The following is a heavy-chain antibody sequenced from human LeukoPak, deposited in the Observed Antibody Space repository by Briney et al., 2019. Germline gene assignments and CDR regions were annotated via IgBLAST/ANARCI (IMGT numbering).Heavy chain of an antibody. CDR3: AKDRKSCYFDY. Sequence: GGSLRLSCAASGFTFSSYAMHWVRQAPGKGLEWVAVISYDGSNKYYADSVKGRFTISRDNSKNTLYLQMNSLRAEDTAVYYCAKDRKSCYFDYWGQGTLGTVSS. CDR1: GFTFSSYA. J-gene: IGHJ4*02. V-gene: IGHV3-30-3*01. D-gene: IGHD1-26*01. CDR2: ISYDGSNK.